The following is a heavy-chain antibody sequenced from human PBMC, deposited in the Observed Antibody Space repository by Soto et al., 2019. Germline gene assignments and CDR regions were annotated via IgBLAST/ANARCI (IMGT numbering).Heavy chain of an antibody. J-gene: IGHJ4*02. CDR3: AKGLGLYVDTIGDY. D-gene: IGHD5-18*01. V-gene: IGHV3-23*01. Sequence: GGSLRLSCAASGFTFSSYAMTWVRQAPGRGLEWVSAFSGSGDSTYYADSVKGRFTISRDNSKNTLYLQMNSLRAEDTAVYYCAKGLGLYVDTIGDYWGQGTLVTVSS. CDR1: GFTFSSYA. CDR2: FSGSGDST.